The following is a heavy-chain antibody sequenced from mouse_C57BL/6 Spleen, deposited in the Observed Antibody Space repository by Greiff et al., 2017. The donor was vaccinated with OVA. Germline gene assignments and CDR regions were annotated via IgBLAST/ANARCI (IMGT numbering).Heavy chain of an antibody. J-gene: IGHJ4*01. V-gene: IGHV10-1*01. CDR1: GFSFNTYA. CDR2: IRSKSNNYAT. CDR3: VSYRFLNWDDYAMDY. D-gene: IGHD4-1*01. Sequence: EVQLVESGGGLVQPKGSLKLSCAASGFSFNTYAMNWVRQAPGKGLEWVARIRSKSNNYATYYADSVKDRFTISRDDSESMLYLQMNNLKTEDTAMYHCVSYRFLNWDDYAMDYWGQGTSVTVSS.